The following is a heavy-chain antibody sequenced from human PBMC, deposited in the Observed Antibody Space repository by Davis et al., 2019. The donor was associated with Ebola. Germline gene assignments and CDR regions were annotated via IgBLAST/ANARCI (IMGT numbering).Heavy chain of an antibody. J-gene: IGHJ4*02. CDR1: GFTFNNYW. CDR2: IKQDGSDK. Sequence: GESLKISCAASGFTFNNYWMTWVRQAPGKGLEWVANIKQDGSDKYYVDSVKGRFTISRDNSKKSLYLQMNSLRADDTAVYYCGGAWDWGQGTLVTVSS. CDR3: GGAWD. V-gene: IGHV3-7*03. D-gene: IGHD1-26*01.